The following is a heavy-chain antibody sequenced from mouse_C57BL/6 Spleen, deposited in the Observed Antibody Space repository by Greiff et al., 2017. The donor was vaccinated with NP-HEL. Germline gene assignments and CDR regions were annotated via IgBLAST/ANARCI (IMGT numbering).Heavy chain of an antibody. Sequence: VKLQQPGAELVKPGASVKVSCKASGYTFTSYWMHWVKQRPGQGLEWIGRIHPSDSDTNYNQKFKGKATLTVDKSSSTAYMQLSSLTSEDSAVYYCARGVYDGYYVEFAYWGQGTLVTVSA. V-gene: IGHV1-74*01. CDR2: IHPSDSDT. CDR1: GYTFTSYW. D-gene: IGHD2-3*01. CDR3: ARGVYDGYYVEFAY. J-gene: IGHJ3*01.